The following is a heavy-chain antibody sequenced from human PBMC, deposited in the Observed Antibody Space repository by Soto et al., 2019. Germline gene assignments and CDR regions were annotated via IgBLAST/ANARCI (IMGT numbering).Heavy chain of an antibody. CDR2: IIPILAIA. J-gene: IGHJ6*02. CDR3: ARGYCGGDCYSARLNSYDYGMDV. D-gene: IGHD2-21*02. Sequence: QVQLVQSGAEVKKPGSSVKVSCKASAGTFSSYTISWVRQAPGQGLEWMGRIIPILAIATYAQKFQGRVTMTADKSASTAYMELSSLRSEDTAVYYCARGYCGGDCYSARLNSYDYGMDVWGQGTTVTVSS. V-gene: IGHV1-69*02. CDR1: AGTFSSYT.